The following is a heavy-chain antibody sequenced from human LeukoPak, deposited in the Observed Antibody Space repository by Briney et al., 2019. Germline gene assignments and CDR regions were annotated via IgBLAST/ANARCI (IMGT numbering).Heavy chain of an antibody. V-gene: IGHV4-59*01. J-gene: IGHJ4*02. Sequence: SETLSHTCTVSGGSISSYYWSWIRQPAGKGLEWIGYIYYSGSTNYNPSLKSRVTISVDTSKNQFSLKLSSVTAADTAVYYCARGPPEGDFWSGYYSVDYWGQGTLVTVSS. CDR1: GGSISSYY. D-gene: IGHD3-3*01. CDR2: IYYSGST. CDR3: ARGPPEGDFWSGYYSVDY.